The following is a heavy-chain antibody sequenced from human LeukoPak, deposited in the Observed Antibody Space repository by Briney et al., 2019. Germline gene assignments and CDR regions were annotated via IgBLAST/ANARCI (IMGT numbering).Heavy chain of an antibody. Sequence: SETLSLTCTVSGGSISSYYWSWIRQPPGKGLEWIGYIYYSGSTNYNPSLKSRVTISVDTSKNQFSLKLSSVTAADTAVYYCARDGTSPWYFDLWGRGTLVTVAS. CDR1: GGSISSYY. CDR3: ARDGTSPWYFDL. J-gene: IGHJ2*01. V-gene: IGHV4-59*01. CDR2: IYYSGST. D-gene: IGHD1-26*01.